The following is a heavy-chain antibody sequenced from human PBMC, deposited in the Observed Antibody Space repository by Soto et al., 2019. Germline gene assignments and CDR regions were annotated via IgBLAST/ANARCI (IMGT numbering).Heavy chain of an antibody. CDR1: GGTFSSYT. Sequence: QVQLVQSGAEVKKPGSSVKVSCKASGGTFSSYTISWVRQAPGQGLEWMGRIIPILGIANYAQKFQGRVTITADKSTSTAYMELSSLRSEDTAVYYCAREGGDYGDYIWGQGTLVNVSS. J-gene: IGHJ4*02. CDR3: AREGGDYGDYI. D-gene: IGHD4-17*01. CDR2: IIPILGIA. V-gene: IGHV1-69*08.